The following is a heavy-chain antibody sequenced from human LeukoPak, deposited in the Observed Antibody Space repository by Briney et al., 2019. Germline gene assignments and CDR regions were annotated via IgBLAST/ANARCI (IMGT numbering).Heavy chain of an antibody. CDR1: GGSISSSSYY. CDR2: INYSRNP. Sequence: SETLSLTCTVSGGSISSSSYYWGWIRQPPGKGLEWIGNINYSRNPYYNPSLKSRVTISVDTSKNQFSLKLSSVTAADTAVYYCARGTYYYDSSGYGNYDSYYMDVWGKGITVTISS. J-gene: IGHJ6*03. D-gene: IGHD3-22*01. CDR3: ARGTYYYDSSGYGNYDSYYMDV. V-gene: IGHV4-39*07.